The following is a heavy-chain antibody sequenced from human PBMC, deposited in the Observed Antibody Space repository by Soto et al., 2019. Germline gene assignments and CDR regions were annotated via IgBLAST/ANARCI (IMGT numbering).Heavy chain of an antibody. CDR3: ASGGGVGVAGSAAFDM. J-gene: IGHJ3*02. V-gene: IGHV1-2*02. CDR1: GYPVTAYY. D-gene: IGHD3-3*01. Sequence: QLHVVQSGAVVKKPGASVTVSCSASGYPVTAYYMHWVRQAPGRGLEWMGGINPATGAAKYTQTLQGRVTMNSDTSTSTVFKELSALTSEDTHGFYRASGGGVGVAGSAAFDMWGQGTFVTVSS. CDR2: INPATGAA.